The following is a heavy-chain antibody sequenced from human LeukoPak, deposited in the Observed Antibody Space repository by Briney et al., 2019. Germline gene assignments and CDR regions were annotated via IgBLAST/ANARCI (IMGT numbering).Heavy chain of an antibody. CDR3: AKDSLYYYDSSGYYS. Sequence: GGSLRLSCAASGFTLSSYAMSWVRQAPGKGLEWVSGISWNSGSIGYADSVKGQFTISRDNAKNSLYLQMNSLRAEDTALYYCAKDSLYYYDSSGYYSWGQGTLVTVSS. CDR1: GFTLSSYA. D-gene: IGHD3-22*01. CDR2: ISWNSGSI. V-gene: IGHV3-9*01. J-gene: IGHJ4*02.